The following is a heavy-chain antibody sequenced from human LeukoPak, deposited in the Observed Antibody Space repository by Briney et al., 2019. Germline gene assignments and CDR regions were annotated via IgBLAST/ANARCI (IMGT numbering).Heavy chain of an antibody. D-gene: IGHD2-15*01. CDR1: GFTFSSYE. Sequence: GGSLRLSCAASGFTFSSYEMNWVRQAPGKGLEWVSYISSSGSTIYYADSVKGRFTISRDNAKNSLYLQMNSLRADDSAVYYCARYGLEYCSGCSCYYDYWGQGTLVTVSS. CDR2: ISSSGSTI. J-gene: IGHJ4*02. CDR3: ARYGLEYCSGCSCYYDY. V-gene: IGHV3-48*03.